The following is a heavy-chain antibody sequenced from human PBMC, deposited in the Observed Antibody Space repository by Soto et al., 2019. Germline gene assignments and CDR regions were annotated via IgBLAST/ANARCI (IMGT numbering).Heavy chain of an antibody. CDR2: INYRGDT. V-gene: IGHV4-39*01. CDR3: SRRAPEGFDP. J-gene: IGHJ5*02. Sequence: SETLSLTCTVSGASLSSSPYFWGWIRRPPGKGLAFIGSINYRGDTYYNPSLRSRVTLSVDTSKNQFSLKVTSVTATDRGLYYCSRRAPEGFDPWGQGTLVTVSS. CDR1: GASLSSSPYF.